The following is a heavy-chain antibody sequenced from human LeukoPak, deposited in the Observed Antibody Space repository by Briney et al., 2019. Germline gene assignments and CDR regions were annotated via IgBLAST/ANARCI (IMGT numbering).Heavy chain of an antibody. CDR2: INWNGGST. V-gene: IGHV3-20*04. D-gene: IGHD6-13*01. Sequence: PGGSLRLSCAASGFTFDDYGMSWVRHAPGKGLEWVSGINWNGGSTGYADSVKGRFTISRDNAKNSLYLQMNSLRAEDTALYYCARERGYSSSWYFDYWGQGTLVTVSS. CDR1: GFTFDDYG. J-gene: IGHJ4*02. CDR3: ARERGYSSSWYFDY.